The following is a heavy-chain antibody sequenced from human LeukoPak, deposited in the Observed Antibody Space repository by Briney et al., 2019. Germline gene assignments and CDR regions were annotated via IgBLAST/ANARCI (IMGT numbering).Heavy chain of an antibody. CDR3: ARVNPGDYYDSSGYYWGDY. Sequence: GASVKVSCKASGYTFTSYGISWVRQAPGQGLEWMGWISAYNGNTNYAQNLQGRVTMTTDTSTSTAYMELRSLRSDDTAVYYCARVNPGDYYDSSGYYWGDYWGQGTLVTVS. CDR1: GYTFTSYG. CDR2: ISAYNGNT. J-gene: IGHJ4*02. D-gene: IGHD3-22*01. V-gene: IGHV1-18*01.